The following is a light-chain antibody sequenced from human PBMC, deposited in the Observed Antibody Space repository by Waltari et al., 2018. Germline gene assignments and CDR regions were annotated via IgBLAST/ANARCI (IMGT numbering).Light chain of an antibody. CDR1: QSVGHY. Sequence: EIVLTQSPATLSLSPGDRATLSCRASQSVGHYLAWYQHKPGQAPILLIFDVFKRATGIPARFSGGGSETDFTLTVSSLEPEDFAVYYCQQRSNWPPLFSFGQGTKLEIK. CDR2: DVF. J-gene: IGKJ2*03. CDR3: QQRSNWPPLFS. V-gene: IGKV3-11*01.